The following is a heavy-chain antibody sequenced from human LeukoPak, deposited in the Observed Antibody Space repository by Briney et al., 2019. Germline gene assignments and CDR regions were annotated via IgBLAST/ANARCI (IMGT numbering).Heavy chain of an antibody. CDR2: IIPIFGTA. J-gene: IGHJ4*02. V-gene: IGHV1-69*01. CDR3: ARGEIFGVVIIPNYFDY. Sequence: ASVTVSCKASGGTFSSYAISWVRQAPGQGLEWMGGIIPIFGTANYAQKFQGRVTITADESTSTAYMELSSLRSEDTAVYYCARGEIFGVVIIPNYFDYWGQGTLVTVSS. D-gene: IGHD3-3*01. CDR1: GGTFSSYA.